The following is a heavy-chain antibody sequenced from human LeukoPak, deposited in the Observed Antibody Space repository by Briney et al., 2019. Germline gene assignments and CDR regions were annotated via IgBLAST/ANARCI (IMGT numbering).Heavy chain of an antibody. J-gene: IGHJ5*02. Sequence: GGSLRLSCAASGFTFDDYAMYWVRQAPGKGLEWVSGISWNSGSIGYADSVKGRFTISRDNAKNSLYLQMNSLRAEDTALYYCAKEVVDYDSSGYYFNWFDPWGQGTLVTVSS. CDR1: GFTFDDYA. D-gene: IGHD3-22*01. CDR2: ISWNSGSI. CDR3: AKEVVDYDSSGYYFNWFDP. V-gene: IGHV3-9*01.